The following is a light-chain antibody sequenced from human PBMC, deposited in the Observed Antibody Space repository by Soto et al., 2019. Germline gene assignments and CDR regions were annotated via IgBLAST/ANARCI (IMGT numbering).Light chain of an antibody. CDR1: SSDVGGYSY. J-gene: IGLJ1*01. V-gene: IGLV2-11*01. Sequence: QSVLTQPPSVSGSPGQSVTFSCAGTSSDVGGYSYVSWYQQHPGKAPELIIYDVTERPSGVPDRFSGSKSGNTASLTISGLQAEDEADYYCCSYTGSSSYVFGIGTKVTVL. CDR2: DVT. CDR3: CSYTGSSSYV.